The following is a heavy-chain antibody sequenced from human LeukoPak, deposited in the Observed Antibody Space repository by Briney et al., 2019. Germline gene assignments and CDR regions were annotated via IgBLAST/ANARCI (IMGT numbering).Heavy chain of an antibody. CDR1: GWSFNDYY. CDR2: INARGDT. J-gene: IGHJ5*02. V-gene: IGHV4-34*01. Sequence: SETLSLTCAVYGWSFNDYYWNWIRQPPGKGLEWIGEINARGDTSYNPSLKSRVTISVDTSKKQFSLRLTSMIAADTALYYCAIGQVPAARGYNWFDPWSQGTLVTVSS. CDR3: AIGQVPAARGYNWFDP. D-gene: IGHD2-2*01.